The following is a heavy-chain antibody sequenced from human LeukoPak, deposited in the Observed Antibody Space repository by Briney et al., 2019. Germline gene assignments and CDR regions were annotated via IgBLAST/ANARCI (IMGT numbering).Heavy chain of an antibody. J-gene: IGHJ4*02. CDR1: GGTFSSYA. CDR2: IIPIFGTA. CDR3: ARDSGEHYGDYKQSY. V-gene: IGHV1-69*13. Sequence: VASVKVSCKASGGTFSSYAISWVRQAPGQGLEWMGGIIPIFGTANYAQKFQGRVTITADESTSTAYMELSSLRSEDTAVYYCARDSGEHYGDYKQSYWGQGTLVTVSS. D-gene: IGHD4-17*01.